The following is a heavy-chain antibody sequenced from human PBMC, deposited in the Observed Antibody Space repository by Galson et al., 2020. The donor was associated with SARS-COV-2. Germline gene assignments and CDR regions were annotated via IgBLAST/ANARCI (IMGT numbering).Heavy chain of an antibody. CDR2: IYYSGST. CDR3: ARATEPYYYDSSSPFGY. J-gene: IGHJ4*02. CDR1: GGSISSGGYY. V-gene: IGHV4-31*03. D-gene: IGHD3-22*01. Sequence: SETLSLTCTVSGGSISSGGYYWSWIRQHPGKGLEWIGYIYYSGSTYYNPSLKSRVTISVDTSKNQFSLKLSSVTAADTAVYYCARATEPYYYDSSSPFGYWGQGTLVTVSS.